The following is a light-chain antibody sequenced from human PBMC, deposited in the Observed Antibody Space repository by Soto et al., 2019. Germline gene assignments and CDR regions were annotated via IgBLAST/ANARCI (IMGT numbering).Light chain of an antibody. CDR2: GNS. V-gene: IGLV1-40*01. J-gene: IGLJ1*01. CDR3: QSYDSSLSGFYV. CDR1: SSIIEAGYD. Sequence: QSVLTQPPSVSRAPGQRVTISCTGSSSIIEAGYDVHWYQQLPGTAPKLLIYGNSNRPSGVPDRFSGSKSGTSASLAITGLQAEDEADDYCQSYDSSLSGFYVFGTGTKLTVL.